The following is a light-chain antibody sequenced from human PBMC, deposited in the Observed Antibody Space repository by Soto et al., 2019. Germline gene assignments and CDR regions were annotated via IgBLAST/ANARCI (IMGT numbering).Light chain of an antibody. V-gene: IGKV1-39*01. Sequence: DIQMTQSPSSLSASVGDRVTITCRASQNISSYLNWYQQKPGKAPKLLIYAASSLQSGVPSRFSGSGSGTDFTLTISSLQPEDFAIYYCQQSYSIPITFGQGTRLEIK. J-gene: IGKJ5*01. CDR1: QNISSY. CDR3: QQSYSIPIT. CDR2: AAS.